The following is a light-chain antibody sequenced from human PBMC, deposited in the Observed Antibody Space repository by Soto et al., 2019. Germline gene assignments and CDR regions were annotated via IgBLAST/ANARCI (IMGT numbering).Light chain of an antibody. J-gene: IGKJ2*01. CDR2: GAS. CDR3: QQYNNWPPYT. V-gene: IGKV3-15*01. CDR1: QNIGSN. Sequence: EVVMTQSPATLSASPGERVILSCRPSQNIGSNLAWYQQRPGQAPRLLMYGASTRATETPARFSGSGSATDFTLTISSLQSEDFAVYYCQQYNNWPPYTFGQGTKVDIK.